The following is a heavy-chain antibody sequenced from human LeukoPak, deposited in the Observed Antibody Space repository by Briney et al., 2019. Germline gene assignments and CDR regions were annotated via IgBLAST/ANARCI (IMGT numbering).Heavy chain of an antibody. V-gene: IGHV3-21*01. D-gene: IGHD6-19*01. CDR2: ISSSSSYI. CDR3: ASDYSGWYVGEYDY. J-gene: IGHJ4*02. Sequence: SGGSLRLSCAASGFTFSSYSMNWVRQAPGKGLEWVPSISSSSSYIYYADSVKGRFTISRDNAKNSLYLQMSSLRAEDTAVYYCASDYSGWYVGEYDYWGQGTLVTVSS. CDR1: GFTFSSYS.